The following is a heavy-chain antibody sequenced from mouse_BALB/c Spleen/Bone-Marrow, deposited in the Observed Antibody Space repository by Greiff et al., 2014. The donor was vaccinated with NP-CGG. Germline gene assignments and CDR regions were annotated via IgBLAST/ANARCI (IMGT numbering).Heavy chain of an antibody. CDR2: IYPGNVNT. J-gene: IGHJ2*01. CDR1: GYTFTSYY. Sequence: LQESGPELVKPGASVRISRKASGYTFTSYYIHWVKQRPGQGLEWIGWIYPGNVNTKYNEKFKGKATLTADKSSSTAYMQLSSLTSEDSAVYFCATYDYWGQGTTLTVSS. V-gene: IGHV1S56*01. CDR3: ATYDY.